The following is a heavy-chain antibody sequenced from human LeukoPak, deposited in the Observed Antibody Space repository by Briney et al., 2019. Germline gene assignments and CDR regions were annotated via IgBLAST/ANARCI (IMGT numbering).Heavy chain of an antibody. Sequence: PSETLSLTCAVYGGSFSGYYWTWIRQPPGKGLEWIGYISYSGNTKYNPSLKSRVTISVDTSKNQFSLKLSSVTAADTAVYYCARGLYYDSSTPSGYWGQGTLVTVSS. J-gene: IGHJ4*02. CDR2: ISYSGNT. CDR1: GGSFSGYY. V-gene: IGHV4-59*01. D-gene: IGHD3-22*01. CDR3: ARGLYYDSSTPSGY.